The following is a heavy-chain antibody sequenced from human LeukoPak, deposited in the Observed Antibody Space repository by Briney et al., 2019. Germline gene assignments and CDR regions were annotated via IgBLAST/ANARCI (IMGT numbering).Heavy chain of an antibody. D-gene: IGHD3-10*01. J-gene: IGHJ2*01. CDR2: ISYDGSNK. CDR1: GFTFSSYA. CDR3: AKHSTGVEC. V-gene: IGHV3-30*04. Sequence: PGGSLRLSCAASGFTFSSYAMHWVRQAPGKGLEWVAVISYDGSNKYYADSVKGRFTISRDNPKNTLYLQMNSLRAEDTAVYYCAKHSTGVECWGRGTLVTVSS.